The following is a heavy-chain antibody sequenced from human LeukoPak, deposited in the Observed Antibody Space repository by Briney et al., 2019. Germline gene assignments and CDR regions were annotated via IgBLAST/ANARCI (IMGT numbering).Heavy chain of an antibody. V-gene: IGHV3-74*01. CDR1: GFTFSSYW. CDR2: ISSDESRT. D-gene: IGHD6-19*01. J-gene: IGHJ4*02. CDR3: ARVRAVAGTDVLYYFDY. Sequence: GGSLRLSCAASGFTFSSYWMHWVRQAPGKGLVWVSRISSDESRTNYADSVKGRFTISRDNAKNTVFLQMNSLRAEDTAVYYCARVRAVAGTDVLYYFDYWGQGTLVTVSS.